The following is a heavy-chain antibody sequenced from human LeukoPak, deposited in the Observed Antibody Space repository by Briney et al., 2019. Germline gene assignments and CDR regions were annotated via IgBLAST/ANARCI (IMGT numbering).Heavy chain of an antibody. D-gene: IGHD6-19*01. CDR2: INHSGST. V-gene: IGHV4-4*02. Sequence: GSLRLSCAASGFTVNSNYMNWVRQAPGKGLEWIGEINHSGSTNYNPSLKSRVTISVDKSKNQFSLKLSSVTAADTAAYYCARDHDSSGWAGEGYFDYWGQGTLVTVSS. CDR1: GFTVNSNY. J-gene: IGHJ4*02. CDR3: ARDHDSSGWAGEGYFDY.